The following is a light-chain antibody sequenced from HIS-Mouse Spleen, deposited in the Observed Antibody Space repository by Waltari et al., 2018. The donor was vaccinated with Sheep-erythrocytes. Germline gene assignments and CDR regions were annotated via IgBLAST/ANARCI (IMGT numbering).Light chain of an antibody. Sequence: EIVLTQSPATLSLSPGERATLSCRASQCVSSYLAWYQQKPGQAPRLLIYDASNRATGVPARFSGSGSGTEFTLTISSLEPEDFAVYYCQQRSNWYTFGQGTKLEIK. V-gene: IGKV3-11*01. CDR1: QCVSSY. CDR2: DAS. CDR3: QQRSNWYT. J-gene: IGKJ2*01.